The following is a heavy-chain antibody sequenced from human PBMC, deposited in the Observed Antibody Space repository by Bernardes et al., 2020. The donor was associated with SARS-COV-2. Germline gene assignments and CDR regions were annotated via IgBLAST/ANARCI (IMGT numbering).Heavy chain of an antibody. CDR1: GFTFSSYS. Sequence: GGSLRLSCAASGFTFSSYSMNWVRQAPGKGLEWVSSISSSSSYIYYADSVKGRFTISRDNAKNSLYLQMNSLRAEDTAVYYCARVSDEYCSSTSCYMGYGDYDYWGQGTLVTVSS. CDR3: ARVSDEYCSSTSCYMGYGDYDY. D-gene: IGHD2-2*02. CDR2: ISSSSSYI. V-gene: IGHV3-21*01. J-gene: IGHJ4*02.